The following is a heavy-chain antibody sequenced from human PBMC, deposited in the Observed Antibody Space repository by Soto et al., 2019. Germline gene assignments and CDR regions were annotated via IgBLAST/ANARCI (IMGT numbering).Heavy chain of an antibody. CDR3: ARWGTTGGLDV. J-gene: IGHJ4*02. Sequence: QVQLVESGGGVVQPGASLRLSCVGSGFTFRSYVIHWVRQAPGKGLEWVALTSYDGSNKYYDDSVKGRFTISGDNSRNTVALFMDSLRLQDTDLYYCARWGTTGGLDVWGQGTLVSVSS. D-gene: IGHD3-16*01. CDR2: TSYDGSNK. CDR1: GFTFRSYV. V-gene: IGHV3-30*19.